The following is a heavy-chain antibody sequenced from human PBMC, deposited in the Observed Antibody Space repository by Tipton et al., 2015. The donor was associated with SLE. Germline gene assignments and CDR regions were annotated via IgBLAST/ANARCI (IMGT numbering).Heavy chain of an antibody. Sequence: SLRLSCAASGFRVSSNYMSWVRQAPGKGLEWVSVFYSGGSRYYADSVKGRFTISRDTSKNTLYLQMNSLRPEDTGVHYCAGDATGLDAFDIWGQGTMVTVSS. CDR2: FYSGGSR. D-gene: IGHD3-9*01. CDR1: GFRVSSNY. CDR3: AGDATGLDAFDI. V-gene: IGHV3-53*05. J-gene: IGHJ3*02.